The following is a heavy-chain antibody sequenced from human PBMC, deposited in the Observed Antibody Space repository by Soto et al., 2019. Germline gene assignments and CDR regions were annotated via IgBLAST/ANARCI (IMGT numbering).Heavy chain of an antibody. Sequence: QVQLVQSGSEVKKPGASMKMSCETSGYTFTAYPIHWVRQAPGQGLEWMGWINADNGNTKYSQKFQGRVTITRDTSASTVYLDLSSLRSEDTAVYYCARFLRAPGVFPTGGVPLDVWGKGTTVIVSS. CDR2: INADNGNT. J-gene: IGHJ6*04. D-gene: IGHD2-8*02. V-gene: IGHV1-3*01. CDR3: ARFLRAPGVFPTGGVPLDV. CDR1: GYTFTAYP.